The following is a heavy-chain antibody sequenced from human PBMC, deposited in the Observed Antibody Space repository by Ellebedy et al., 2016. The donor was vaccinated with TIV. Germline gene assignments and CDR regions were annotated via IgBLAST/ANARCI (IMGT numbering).Heavy chain of an antibody. CDR1: GFTFSSYW. CDR3: ARPDLDY. Sequence: GGSLRLSCAASGFTFSSYWMHWVRQAPGKGLVWVSRIKGDGSITDYADSVKGRFTLSRDNSKNTLYLQMNSLRAEDTAMYYCARPDLDYWGQGTLVTVSS. J-gene: IGHJ4*02. CDR2: IKGDGSIT. V-gene: IGHV3-74*01.